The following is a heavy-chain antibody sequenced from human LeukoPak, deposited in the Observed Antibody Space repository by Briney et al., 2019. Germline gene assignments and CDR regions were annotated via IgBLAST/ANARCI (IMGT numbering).Heavy chain of an antibody. CDR3: ARGATGWFDP. CDR2: IYYSGST. Sequence: SETLSLTCTVSGGSITNSPYYWAWIRQPPGKGLEWIGIIYYSGSTFYNPSLESRVTISIDSSKNQFSLKLSSVTAADTAVYYCARGATGWFDPWGQGTLVTVSS. J-gene: IGHJ5*02. CDR1: GGSITNSPYY. V-gene: IGHV4-39*07. D-gene: IGHD1-26*01.